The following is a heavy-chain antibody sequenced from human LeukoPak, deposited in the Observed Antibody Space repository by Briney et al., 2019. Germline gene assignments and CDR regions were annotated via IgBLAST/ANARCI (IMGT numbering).Heavy chain of an antibody. V-gene: IGHV4-59*08. J-gene: IGHJ3*02. CDR2: IYYSGST. D-gene: IGHD1/OR15-1a*01. CDR1: GGSISSYN. Sequence: PSETLSLTCTVSGGSISSYNWSWIRQPPGKGLEWIGYIYYSGSTNYNPSLKSRVTISVDTSKNQFSLKLSSVTAADTPVYYCARVSGGNRSPFDIWGQGTMVTVSS. CDR3: ARVSGGNRSPFDI.